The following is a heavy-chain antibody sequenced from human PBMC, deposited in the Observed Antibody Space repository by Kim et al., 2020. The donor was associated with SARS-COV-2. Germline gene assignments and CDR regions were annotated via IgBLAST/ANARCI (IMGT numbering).Heavy chain of an antibody. V-gene: IGHV3-23*01. J-gene: IGHJ6*02. CDR3: AKDQRDIVVVPAARGDSYYYYGMDV. Sequence: GGSLRLSCAASGFTFSSYAMSWVRQAPGKGLEWVSAISGSGGSTYYADSVKGRFTISRDNSKNTLYLQMNSLRAEDTAVYYCAKDQRDIVVVPAARGDSYYYYGMDVWGQGTTVTVSS. D-gene: IGHD2-2*01. CDR2: ISGSGGST. CDR1: GFTFSSYA.